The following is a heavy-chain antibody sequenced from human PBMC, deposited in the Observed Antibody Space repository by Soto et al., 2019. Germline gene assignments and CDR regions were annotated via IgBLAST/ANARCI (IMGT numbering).Heavy chain of an antibody. CDR3: ASEKGGFDI. CDR1: GYSFTSLD. V-gene: IGHV1-8*01. D-gene: IGHD2-15*01. Sequence: QVQLVQSGAEVREPGASVKVSCKASGYSFTSLDINWVRQTTGQGLEWMGWMQPSSGRTGYAQKFQGRVTMTRDTSINTAYMELSSLRPDDTAMYYCASEKGGFDIWGQGTVVTVSS. CDR2: MQPSSGRT. J-gene: IGHJ3*02.